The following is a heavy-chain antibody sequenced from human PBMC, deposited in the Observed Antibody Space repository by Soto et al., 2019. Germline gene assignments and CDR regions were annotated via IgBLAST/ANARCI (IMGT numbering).Heavy chain of an antibody. V-gene: IGHV1-69*13. J-gene: IGHJ4*02. CDR3: VPGYGGFDY. Sequence: SVKVSCKASGYTFTSYGISWVRQAPGQGLEWMGGIIPNFGNANYAQKFQGRVTITADESTSTAYMELSSLRSEDTAVYYCVPGYGGFDYWGQGTLVTVSS. CDR2: IIPNFGNA. CDR1: GYTFTSYG. D-gene: IGHD1-26*01.